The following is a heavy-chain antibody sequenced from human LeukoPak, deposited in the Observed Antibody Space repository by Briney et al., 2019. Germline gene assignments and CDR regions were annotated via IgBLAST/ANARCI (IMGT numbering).Heavy chain of an antibody. CDR3: TRIQWLGEYNWFDR. CDR2: IRSKANFYAT. V-gene: IGHV3-73*01. Sequence: GRSLRLSCAASGFTFSGSAMHWVRQASGKGLEWVGRIRSKANFYATAYAASVKGRFTISRDDSRNAAYLQMNSLKTEDTAVYYCTRIQWLGEYNWFDRWGQGTLVTVSS. CDR1: GFTFSGSA. J-gene: IGHJ5*02. D-gene: IGHD6-19*01.